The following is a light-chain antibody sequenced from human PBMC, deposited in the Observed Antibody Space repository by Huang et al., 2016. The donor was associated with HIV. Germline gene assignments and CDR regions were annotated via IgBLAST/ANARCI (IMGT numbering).Light chain of an antibody. CDR1: QGINRY. CDR2: DAS. CDR3: QQRSNWPPYT. V-gene: IGKV3-11*01. J-gene: IGKJ2*01. Sequence: EIVLTQSPATLSLSPGERATLSCRASQGINRYLMWYQQKPGQAPSLLIYDASNRATGTPARFSGSGSGTDFSLTISSLEPEDFAVYYCQQRSNWPPYTFGQGTKVEIK.